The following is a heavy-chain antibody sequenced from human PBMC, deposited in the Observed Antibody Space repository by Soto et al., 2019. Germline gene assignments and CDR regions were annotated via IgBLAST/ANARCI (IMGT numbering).Heavy chain of an antibody. CDR1: GDSINNDDHF. D-gene: IGHD3-22*01. CDR3: RTTNGAYTYASSY. Sequence: QVQLQESGPGLVKPSQTLSLTCTVSGDSINNDDHFWTWIRQRPGQGLEWIGYIFYSGATYYNPSLKARVTISVDKSRKYSSLDLSSVTAADTAVYYCRTTNGAYTYASSYWGQVTLVTVSS. V-gene: IGHV4-30-4*08. J-gene: IGHJ4*02. CDR2: IFYSGAT.